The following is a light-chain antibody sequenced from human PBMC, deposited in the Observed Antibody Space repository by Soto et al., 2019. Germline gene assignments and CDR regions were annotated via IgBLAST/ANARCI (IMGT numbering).Light chain of an antibody. V-gene: IGKV3D-15*01. J-gene: IGKJ3*01. CDR1: RSGRSSY. CDR3: QHYNNWPLT. Sequence: IVLTQSPVTLSLSPGESDTLSCRGGRSGRSSYLAWYQQTPGQTPRLLIYAASSRASGVPERFSGSGSGTEFTLTISSLQSEDFAVYYCQHYNNWPLTFAPGTKVDI. CDR2: AAS.